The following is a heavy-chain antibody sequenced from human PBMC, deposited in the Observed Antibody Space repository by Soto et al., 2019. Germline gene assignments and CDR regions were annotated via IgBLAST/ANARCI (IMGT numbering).Heavy chain of an antibody. CDR2: IYYSGST. Sequence: LSLTCTVSGGSISSYYWSWIRQPPGKGLEWIGYIYYSGSTNYNPSLKSRVTISVDTSKNQFSLRLSSVTAADTAVYYCARSPEFSWFDPWGQGTLVTVSS. V-gene: IGHV4-59*01. CDR3: ARSPEFSWFDP. CDR1: GGSISSYY. J-gene: IGHJ5*02.